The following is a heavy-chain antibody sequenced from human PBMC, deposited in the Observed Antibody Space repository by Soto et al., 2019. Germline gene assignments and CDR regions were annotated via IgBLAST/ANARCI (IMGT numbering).Heavy chain of an antibody. CDR2: IYYSGST. Sequence: PSETLSLTCTVSGGSISSYYWSWIRQPPGKGLEWIGYIYYSGSTNYNPSLKSRVTISVDTSKNQFSLKLSSVTAADTAVYYCARVGYCSSTSCYGPGGWFDPWGQGTLVTVSS. D-gene: IGHD2-2*01. CDR3: ARVGYCSSTSCYGPGGWFDP. V-gene: IGHV4-59*01. J-gene: IGHJ5*02. CDR1: GGSISSYY.